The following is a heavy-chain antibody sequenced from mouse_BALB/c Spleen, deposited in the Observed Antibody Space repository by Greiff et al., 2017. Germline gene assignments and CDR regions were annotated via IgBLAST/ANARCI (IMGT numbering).Heavy chain of an antibody. V-gene: IGHV1-4*02. Sequence: QVQLQQSAAELARPGASVKMSCKASGYTFTSYTMHWVKQRPGQGLEWIGYINPSSGYTEYNQKFKDKTTLTADKSSSTAYMQLSSLTSEDSAVYYCARSPVLITTVAHFDYWGQGTTLTVSA. CDR2: INPSSGYT. J-gene: IGHJ2*01. CDR3: ARSPVLITTVAHFDY. D-gene: IGHD1-1*01. CDR1: GYTFTSYT.